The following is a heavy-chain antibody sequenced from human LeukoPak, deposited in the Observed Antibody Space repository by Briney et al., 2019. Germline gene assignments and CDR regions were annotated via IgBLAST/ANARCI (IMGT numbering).Heavy chain of an antibody. CDR2: ISTKTGDS. V-gene: IGHV1-18*01. Sequence: ASVKVSCKASGYTFSSYVLSWVRQAPGQGLEWMGRISTKTGDSVYAQKLQGRVTMTTDTSTSTAYLELRSLSSDDTAVYYCARTMTTLPTHGELDLWGQGTLVTVSS. CDR3: ARTMTTLPTHGELDL. D-gene: IGHD4-17*01. J-gene: IGHJ5*02. CDR1: GYTFSSYV.